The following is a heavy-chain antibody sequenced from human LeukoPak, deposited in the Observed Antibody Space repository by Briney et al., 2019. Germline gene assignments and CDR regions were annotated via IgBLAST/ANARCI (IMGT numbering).Heavy chain of an antibody. J-gene: IGHJ5*02. CDR1: GFTFSSYW. V-gene: IGHV3-7*01. CDR2: IKEDGSEK. CDR3: ARVRIGWFDP. Sequence: GGSLRLSCAASGFTFSSYWMSWVRQAPGKGLEWVANIKEDGSEKEYVDSVKGRFTISRDNTKKSLYLQMNSLRAEDTAVYYCARVRIGWFDPWGQGTLVTVSS. D-gene: IGHD2-21*01.